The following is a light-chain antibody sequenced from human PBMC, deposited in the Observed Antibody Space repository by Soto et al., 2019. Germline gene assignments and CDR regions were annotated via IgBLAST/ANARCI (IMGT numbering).Light chain of an antibody. CDR3: CSYVGSSTSVV. J-gene: IGLJ2*01. CDR2: EGS. V-gene: IGLV2-23*01. Sequence: QSALTQPASVSGSPGQSITISCTGTSSDVGSYNLVSWYQQHPGKAPKLMIYEGSKRPSGVSNRFSGSKSGNMASLTISGLQAEDEADYYCCSYVGSSTSVVFGGGTKVTVL. CDR1: SSDVGSYNL.